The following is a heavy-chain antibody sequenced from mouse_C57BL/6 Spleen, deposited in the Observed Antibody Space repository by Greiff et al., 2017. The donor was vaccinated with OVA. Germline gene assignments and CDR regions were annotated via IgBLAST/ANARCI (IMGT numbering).Heavy chain of an antibody. V-gene: IGHV5-17*01. J-gene: IGHJ3*01. Sequence: DVKLQESGGGLVKPGGSLKLSCAASGFTFSDYGMHWVRQAPEKGLEWVAYISRGGGTIYYDDTVKGRVTISRDNAKNTLYLQMTSLRSEDTAMYYCARDDYDSWFAYWGKGTLVTVSA. CDR3: ARDDYDSWFAY. CDR1: GFTFSDYG. D-gene: IGHD2-4*01. CDR2: ISRGGGTI.